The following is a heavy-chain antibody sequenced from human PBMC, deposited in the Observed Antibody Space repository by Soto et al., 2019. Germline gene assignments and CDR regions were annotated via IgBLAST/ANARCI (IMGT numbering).Heavy chain of an antibody. V-gene: IGHV3-30-3*01. CDR3: ARGIVDGPQTYYFDY. CDR1: GFTFSSYA. J-gene: IGHJ4*02. CDR2: ISYDGSNK. Sequence: GGSLRLSCAASGFTFSSYAMHWVRQAPGKGLEWVAVISYDGSNKYYADSVKGRFTISRDNSKNTLYLQMNSLRAEDTAVYYCARGIVDGPQTYYFDYWGQGTLVTVSS. D-gene: IGHD1-26*01.